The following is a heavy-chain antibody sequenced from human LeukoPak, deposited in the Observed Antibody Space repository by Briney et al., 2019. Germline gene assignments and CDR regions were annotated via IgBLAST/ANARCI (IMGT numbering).Heavy chain of an antibody. J-gene: IGHJ3*02. CDR2: ISSRGSYT. Sequence: SGGSLRLSCAASGFTFNDYYMTWIRQAPGKGLEWVSYISSRGSYTIYADSVRGRFSVTRDNAKKSLYLQMNSLRAEDTAVYYCARVGIEVSAHPEVGMLLWIWGQGTMVTVSS. V-gene: IGHV3-11*06. CDR1: GFTFNDYY. CDR3: ARVGIEVSAHPEVGMLLWI. D-gene: IGHD3-22*01.